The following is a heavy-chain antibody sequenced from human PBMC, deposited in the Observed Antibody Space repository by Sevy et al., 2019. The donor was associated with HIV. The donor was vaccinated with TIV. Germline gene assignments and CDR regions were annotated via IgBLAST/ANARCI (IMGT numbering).Heavy chain of an antibody. J-gene: IGHJ4*02. CDR1: GYTFNLLD. CDR3: ARGIQAGVDY. V-gene: IGHV1-8*01. Sequence: ASVKVSCKASGYTFNLLDINWVRQAPGQGPEWMGWMNPNIGSTGYAQKFQGRVTMTRDTSISTAYMELSSLTSEDTAVYYCARGIQAGVDYRGQGTLVTVSS. D-gene: IGHD3-10*01. CDR2: MNPNIGST.